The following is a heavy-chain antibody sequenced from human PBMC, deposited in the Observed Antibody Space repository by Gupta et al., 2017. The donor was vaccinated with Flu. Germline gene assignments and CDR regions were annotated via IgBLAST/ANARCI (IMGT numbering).Heavy chain of an antibody. V-gene: IGHV3-72*01. Sequence: EVRLVESGGGLVQPGGNLRLSCVDSAFTFSEHYMDWIRQAPGKGLEWVGRIRNKANSYTTEYAASVKDRFTITRDDSKDSLYLQMNSLNNGDTAVYYCSRGETGPSPPGRNDCWGQGTLVTVSS. CDR1: AFTFSEHY. J-gene: IGHJ4*02. D-gene: IGHD1-14*01. CDR2: IRNKANSYTT. CDR3: SRGETGPSPPGRNDC.